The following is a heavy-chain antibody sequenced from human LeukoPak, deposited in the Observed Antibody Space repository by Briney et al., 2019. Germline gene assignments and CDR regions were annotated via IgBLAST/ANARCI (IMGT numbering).Heavy chain of an antibody. Sequence: GGSLRLSCAASGFTFNNYAMSWVRQAPGKGLEWVSTITGSGGSTYYADSVKGRFTISRDNSNNTLYLQMNSLRAEDTAVYYCAKSRDSSGYYLSYFDYWDQGTLVTVSS. CDR3: AKSRDSSGYYLSYFDY. D-gene: IGHD3-22*01. CDR2: ITGSGGST. CDR1: GFTFNNYA. J-gene: IGHJ4*02. V-gene: IGHV3-23*01.